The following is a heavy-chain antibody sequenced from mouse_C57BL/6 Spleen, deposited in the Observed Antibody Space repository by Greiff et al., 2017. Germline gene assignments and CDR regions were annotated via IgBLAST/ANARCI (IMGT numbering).Heavy chain of an antibody. CDR2: ISPNNGGT. J-gene: IGHJ4*01. Sequence: EVQLLQSGPELVKPGASVKISCKASGYTFTDYYMNWVKQSHGKSLEWIGDISPNNGGTSYHQKFKGKVTLTVDKSYSTAYMELRSLTSEDSAVYYCSIYDGYYDALDDWGQGTSVTVSS. D-gene: IGHD2-3*01. CDR1: GYTFTDYY. V-gene: IGHV1-26*01. CDR3: SIYDGYYDALDD.